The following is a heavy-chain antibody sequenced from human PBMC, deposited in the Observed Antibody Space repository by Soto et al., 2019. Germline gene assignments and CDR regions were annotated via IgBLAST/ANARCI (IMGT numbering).Heavy chain of an antibody. J-gene: IGHJ4*02. CDR2: IYYSGST. V-gene: IGHV4-30-4*01. D-gene: IGHD5-12*01. CDR3: ARGGWGDPHLFDY. Sequence: PSETLSLTCTVSGGSISSGDYYWSWIRQPPGKGLEWIGYIYYSGSTYYNPSLKSRVTISVDTSKNQFSLKLSSVTAADTAVYYCARGGWGDPHLFDYWGQGTLVTVS. CDR1: GGSISSGDYY.